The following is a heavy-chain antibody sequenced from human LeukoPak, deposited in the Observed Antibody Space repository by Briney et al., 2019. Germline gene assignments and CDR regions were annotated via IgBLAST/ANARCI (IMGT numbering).Heavy chain of an antibody. CDR1: GFTFSGYW. Sequence: PGGSLRLSCAASGFTFSGYWMSWVRQAPGKGLEWVANIKQDGSEKYYVDSVRGRFTISRDNAKNSLFLRMDSLRVEDTAVYYCARDLAAGGPCNYWGQGTLVTVSS. V-gene: IGHV3-7*01. D-gene: IGHD6-13*01. J-gene: IGHJ4*02. CDR2: IKQDGSEK. CDR3: ARDLAAGGPCNY.